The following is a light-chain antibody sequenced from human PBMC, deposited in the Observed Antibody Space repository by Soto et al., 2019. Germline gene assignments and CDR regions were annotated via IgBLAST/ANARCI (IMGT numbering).Light chain of an antibody. CDR2: RAS. J-gene: IGKJ1*01. CDR3: HQYENWPQT. V-gene: IGKV3-15*01. CDR1: QSISSN. Sequence: EIVMTQSPATLSVSPGERATLSCRASQSISSNLAWYQQKLGQAPSLLIYRASTRATGIPARFSGSGSGTEFTLTISSLQSEDFALYYCHQYENWPQTFGQGTKVDI.